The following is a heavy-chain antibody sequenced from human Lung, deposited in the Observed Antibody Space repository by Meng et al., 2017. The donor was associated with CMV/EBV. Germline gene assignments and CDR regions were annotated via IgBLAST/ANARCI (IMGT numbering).Heavy chain of an antibody. D-gene: IGHD2-2*01. V-gene: IGHV3-15*01. CDR1: GFTFANAW. CDR3: YTVHVVVLPATRHIQR. CDR2: IKRKIDGETT. J-gene: IGHJ4*01. Sequence: GGSLRLXCAASGFTFANAWRSWVRQAPGKGLEWVGRIKRKIDGETTDYAAPVKGRFTISRDDSTNTLFLQMNSLKTEDTAVYYCYTVHVVVLPATRHIQRWXQGTXVTVSS.